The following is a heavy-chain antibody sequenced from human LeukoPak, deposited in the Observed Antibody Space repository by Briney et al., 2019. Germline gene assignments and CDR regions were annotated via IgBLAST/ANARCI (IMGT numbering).Heavy chain of an antibody. CDR1: GSHFVAYS. CDR3: ARTGSRYCQDY. Sequence: GESLTISCKASGSHFVAYSIGGVRQLPGKGLEWMGIIYPSASDTRYSPSFQGQVTISADKSSSTAYPQWGSLRASDTAIYYCARTGSRYCQDYWGQGTLVTVSS. V-gene: IGHV5-51*01. J-gene: IGHJ4*02. D-gene: IGHD2-15*01. CDR2: IYPSASDT.